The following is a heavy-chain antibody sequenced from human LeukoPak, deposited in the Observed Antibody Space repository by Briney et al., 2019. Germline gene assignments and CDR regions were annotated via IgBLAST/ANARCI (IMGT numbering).Heavy chain of an antibody. CDR3: ARISGDCSSTSCSD. Sequence: ASVKVSRKASGGTFSSYAISWVRQAPGQGLEWMGGIIPIFGTANYAQKFQGRVTITADKSTSTAYMELSSLRSEDTAVYYCARISGDCSSTSCSDWGQGTLVTVSS. J-gene: IGHJ4*02. D-gene: IGHD2-2*01. CDR2: IIPIFGTA. CDR1: GGTFSSYA. V-gene: IGHV1-69*06.